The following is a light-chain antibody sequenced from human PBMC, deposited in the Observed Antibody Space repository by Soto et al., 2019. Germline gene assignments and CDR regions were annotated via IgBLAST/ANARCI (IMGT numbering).Light chain of an antibody. CDR2: DVN. CDR1: SSDVGGCNF. V-gene: IGLV2-14*01. Sequence: QSALTQPASVSGSPGQSIAISCTGTSSDVGGCNFVSWYQQLPGKAPRLMIYDVNYRPSGVSDRFSGSKSGNTASLTSSGLQAEDEADYYCSSYTTSSTLVFGTGTKLTVL. CDR3: SSYTTSSTLV. J-gene: IGLJ1*01.